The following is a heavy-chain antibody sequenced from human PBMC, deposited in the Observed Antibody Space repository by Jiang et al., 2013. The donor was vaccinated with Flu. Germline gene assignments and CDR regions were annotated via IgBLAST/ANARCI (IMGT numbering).Heavy chain of an antibody. J-gene: IGHJ3*02. CDR1: GGSISSSSYY. CDR3: ARGGLATVGDAFDI. Sequence: TLSLTCTVSGGSISSSSYYWGWIRQPPGKGLEWIGSIYYSGSTYYNPSLKSRVTISVDTSKNQFSLKLSSVTAADTAVYYCARGGLATVGDAFDIWGQGTMVTVSS. CDR2: IYYSGST. V-gene: IGHV4-39*07. D-gene: IGHD4-17*01.